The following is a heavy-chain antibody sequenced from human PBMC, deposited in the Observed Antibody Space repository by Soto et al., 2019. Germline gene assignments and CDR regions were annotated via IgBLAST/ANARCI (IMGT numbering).Heavy chain of an antibody. CDR2: IGRSSSFI. CDR1: GFTFSDYG. Sequence: VGSLRLSCAVSGFTFSDYGMNWVRQAPGKGLEWVSSIGRSSSFIYYADSVMGRFTISRDDAKNSLYLQMDSLRAEDTAVYFCARDRIELLDLPSNYFAPWGQGTLVTVSS. J-gene: IGHJ5*02. V-gene: IGHV3-21*01. D-gene: IGHD4-4*01. CDR3: ARDRIELLDLPSNYFAP.